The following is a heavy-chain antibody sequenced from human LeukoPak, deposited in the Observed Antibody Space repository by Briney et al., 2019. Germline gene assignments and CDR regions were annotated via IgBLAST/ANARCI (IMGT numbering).Heavy chain of an antibody. CDR3: AKGTYSSGWYAVDY. Sequence: PAGRSLRLSRAASGFTFSSYAMSWVRQAPGEGLEWVSVIGGSGVSTYYADSVKGRFTISRDNSKNTLYLQMNSLRAQDTAVYYCAKGTYSSGWYAVDYWGQGTLVTVSS. J-gene: IGHJ4*02. D-gene: IGHD6-19*01. V-gene: IGHV3-23*01. CDR2: IGGSGVST. CDR1: GFTFSSYA.